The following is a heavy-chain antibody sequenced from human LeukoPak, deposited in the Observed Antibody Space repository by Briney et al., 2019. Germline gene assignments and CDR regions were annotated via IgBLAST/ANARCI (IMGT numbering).Heavy chain of an antibody. D-gene: IGHD3-22*01. CDR3: ARHLGYYDSSGYYRDAFDI. J-gene: IGHJ3*02. Sequence: PSETLSLTCTVSGGSISSYYWSWIRQPPGQGLEWIGYIYYSGSTNYNPSLKSRVTISVDTSKNQFSLKLSSVTAADTAVYYCARHLGYYDSSGYYRDAFDIWGQGTMVTVSS. CDR2: IYYSGST. CDR1: GGSISSYY. V-gene: IGHV4-59*08.